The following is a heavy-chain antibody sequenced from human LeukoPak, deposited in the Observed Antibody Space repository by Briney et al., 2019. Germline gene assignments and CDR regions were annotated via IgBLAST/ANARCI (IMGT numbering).Heavy chain of an antibody. V-gene: IGHV4-59*12. CDR3: WRAADH. Sequence: PSETLSLTCTVSGGSISSYYWSWIRQPPGKGLEWIGYIYYSGSTNYNPSLKSRVTISEESSKSQFSLKLRTVTAADTAVYFCWRAADHWGQGILVTVSS. CDR1: GGSISSYY. J-gene: IGHJ4*02. CDR2: IYYSGST.